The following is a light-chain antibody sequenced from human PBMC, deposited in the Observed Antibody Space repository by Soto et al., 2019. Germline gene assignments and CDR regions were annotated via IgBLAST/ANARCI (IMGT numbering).Light chain of an antibody. CDR3: SSYTSSSTLLYV. Sequence: QSVLTQPASVSGSPGQSITISCTGTSSDVGGYNYVSWYQQHPGKAPKLMIYDVSNRPSGVSNRFSGSKSGNTASLTISGLQAEDEADYHCSSYTSSSTLLYVFGTGTKLTV. CDR1: SSDVGGYNY. CDR2: DVS. J-gene: IGLJ1*01. V-gene: IGLV2-14*01.